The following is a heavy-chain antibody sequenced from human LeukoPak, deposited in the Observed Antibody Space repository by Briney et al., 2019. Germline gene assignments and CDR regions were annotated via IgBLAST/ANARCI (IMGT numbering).Heavy chain of an antibody. J-gene: IGHJ6*03. CDR2: FSGSGFST. V-gene: IGHV3-23*01. D-gene: IGHD4-17*01. CDR1: GFTFNDYG. Sequence: PGGSLRLSCVVSGFTFNDYGVNWVRQAPGKGLEWVAGFSGSGFSTYYADSVRGRFIISRDNSKNTVYLQMNSLRAEDTAIYYCAKVADYGDHNYYHYYMDVWGKGTTVTIPS. CDR3: AKVADYGDHNYYHYYMDV.